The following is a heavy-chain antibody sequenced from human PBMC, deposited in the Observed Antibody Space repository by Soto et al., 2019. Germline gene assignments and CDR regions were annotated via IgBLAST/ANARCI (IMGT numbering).Heavy chain of an antibody. J-gene: IGHJ4*02. V-gene: IGHV3-30*18. Sequence: QVQLVESGGGVVQPGRSLRLSCAASGFTFSSYGMHWVRQAPGKGLEWVAVISYDGSNKYYADSVKGRFTISRDNSKNTLYLQMNSLRAEDTAVYYCAKDTRWELHLDYWGQGTLVTVSS. CDR3: AKDTRWELHLDY. D-gene: IGHD1-26*01. CDR2: ISYDGSNK. CDR1: GFTFSSYG.